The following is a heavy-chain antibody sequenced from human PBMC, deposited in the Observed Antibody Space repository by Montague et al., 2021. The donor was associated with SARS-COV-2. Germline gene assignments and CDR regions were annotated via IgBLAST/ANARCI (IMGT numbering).Heavy chain of an antibody. Sequence: SETLSLTCTVFGDSITNNYYWGWIRQPPGKGLEWIGTIYHSGTTYYNPSLKSRVTISVDTSNNQFSLQLTSVTAADTAVYYCARRHIVASNRAFDYWGQGTLVTVSS. CDR1: GDSITNNYY. J-gene: IGHJ4*02. V-gene: IGHV4-38-2*02. CDR3: ARRHIVASNRAFDY. CDR2: IYHSGTT. D-gene: IGHD2-21*01.